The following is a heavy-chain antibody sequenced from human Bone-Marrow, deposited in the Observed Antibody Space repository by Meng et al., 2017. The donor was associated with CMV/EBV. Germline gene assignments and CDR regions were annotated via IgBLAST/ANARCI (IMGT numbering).Heavy chain of an antibody. CDR2: INHSGST. CDR3: ARVILPGVFDY. CDR1: GGSFSGYY. Sequence: SETLSLTCAVYGGSFSGYYWCWSRQRPGKGLEWIGEINHSGSTNYNPSLKSRVTISVDTSKNQFSLKLNSVTAADTAVYYCARVILPGVFDYWGQGTLVTVSS. V-gene: IGHV4-34*01. D-gene: IGHD7-27*01. J-gene: IGHJ4*02.